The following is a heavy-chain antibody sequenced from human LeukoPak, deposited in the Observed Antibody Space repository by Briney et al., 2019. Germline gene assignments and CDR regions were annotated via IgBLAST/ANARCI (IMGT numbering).Heavy chain of an antibody. Sequence: GASVKVSCKASGYTFTSYYMHWVRQAPGQGLEWMGRITPIIGTTKYAQRFQGRVTITADTSTSTAYLELRGLTYDDSAVYYCTRVTLRGSKYNWFDPWGQGTHVSVSS. V-gene: IGHV1-46*01. J-gene: IGHJ5*02. CDR3: TRVTLRGSKYNWFDP. CDR1: GYTFTSYY. D-gene: IGHD1-26*01. CDR2: ITPIIGTT.